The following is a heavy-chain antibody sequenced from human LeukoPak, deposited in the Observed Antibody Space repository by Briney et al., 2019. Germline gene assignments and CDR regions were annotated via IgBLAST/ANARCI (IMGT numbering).Heavy chain of an antibody. CDR3: ARVSRLHWYFDL. V-gene: IGHV3-48*01. CDR2: ITRSSSPI. Sequence: PGGSLRLSCAASGFTFSDYSMSWVRQAPGKGLEWVSYITRSSSPIYYADSVKGRFTVSGDNAKNSLYLQMNSLRAEDTAVYYCARVSRLHWYFDLWGRGTLVTVSS. J-gene: IGHJ2*01. D-gene: IGHD3-16*02. CDR1: GFTFSDYS.